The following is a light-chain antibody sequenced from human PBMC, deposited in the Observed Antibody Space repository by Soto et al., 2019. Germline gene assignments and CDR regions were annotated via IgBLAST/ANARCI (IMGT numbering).Light chain of an antibody. V-gene: IGLV1-40*01. CDR2: GNS. Sequence: QLVLTQPPSVSGAPGQRVTISCTGSSSNIGAGYDVHWYQQHPGTAPKLLIYGNSNRPSGVPDRFSGSKSGTSASLAITGLQAEDEADYYCQSLDSSLSVVFGGGTKLTVL. J-gene: IGLJ2*01. CDR3: QSLDSSLSVV. CDR1: SSNIGAGYD.